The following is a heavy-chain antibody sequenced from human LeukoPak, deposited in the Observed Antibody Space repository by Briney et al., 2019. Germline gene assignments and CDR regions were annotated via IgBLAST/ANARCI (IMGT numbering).Heavy chain of an antibody. V-gene: IGHV3-48*04. CDR2: IDSSSTTI. J-gene: IGHJ4*02. CDR3: ARNLPAADY. CDR1: GFTFSEYS. D-gene: IGHD2-2*01. Sequence: PGGSLRLSCAASGFTFSEYSLNWVRQAPGKGLEWISYIDSSSTTIYYADSVKGRFTVSRDNAKNSLFLQMDSLRAEDTAVYYCARNLPAADYWGQGTLVTVSS.